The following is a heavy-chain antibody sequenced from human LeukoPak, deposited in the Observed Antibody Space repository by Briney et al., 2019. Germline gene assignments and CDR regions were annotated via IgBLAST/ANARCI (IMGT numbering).Heavy chain of an antibody. CDR2: IKQDGTEK. CDR1: GFTFSSYW. J-gene: IGHJ4*02. Sequence: GGSLRLSCAASGFTFSSYWMNWVRQAPGKGLEWVANIKQDGTEKLYVDSVKGRFTISRDNAKNSLYLQMNSLRAEDTAVYYCARDFGYKRGDGYWGQGTLVTVSS. D-gene: IGHD1-14*01. V-gene: IGHV3-7*01. CDR3: ARDFGYKRGDGY.